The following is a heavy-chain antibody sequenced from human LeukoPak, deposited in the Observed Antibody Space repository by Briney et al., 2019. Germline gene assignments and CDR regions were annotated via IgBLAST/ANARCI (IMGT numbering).Heavy chain of an antibody. V-gene: IGHV1-69*13. Sequence: SVRVSCKASGYTFTGYYMHWVRQAPGQGLEWMGGIIPIFGTANYAQKFQGRVTITADESTSTAYMELSSLRSEDTAVYYCAREYGDYDAFDIWGQGTMVTVSS. D-gene: IGHD4-17*01. CDR2: IIPIFGTA. CDR3: AREYGDYDAFDI. J-gene: IGHJ3*02. CDR1: GYTFTGYY.